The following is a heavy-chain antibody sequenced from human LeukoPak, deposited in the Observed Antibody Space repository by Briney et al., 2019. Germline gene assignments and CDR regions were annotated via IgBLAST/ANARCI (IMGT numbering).Heavy chain of an antibody. CDR1: GYTLTELS. Sequence: GASVKVSCKVSGYTLTELSMHWVRQAPGQGLEWMGWISAYNGNTNYAQKLQGRVTMTTDTSTSTAYMELRSLRSDDTAVYYCARDRYCSSTSCYRRYYYGMDVWGQGTTVTVSS. D-gene: IGHD2-2*01. CDR2: ISAYNGNT. CDR3: ARDRYCSSTSCYRRYYYGMDV. V-gene: IGHV1-18*01. J-gene: IGHJ6*02.